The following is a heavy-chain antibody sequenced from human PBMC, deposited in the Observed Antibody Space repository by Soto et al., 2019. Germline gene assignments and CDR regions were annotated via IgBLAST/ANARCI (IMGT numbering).Heavy chain of an antibody. J-gene: IGHJ4*02. Sequence: SETLSLTCTVSVGSISSYYWTWIRQPPGKGLEWIGYIYYSGSTNYNPSLKSRVTISVDTSKNQFSLKLSSVTAADTAVYYCARLPIFGVVYRDYWGQGTLVTVSS. D-gene: IGHD3-3*01. CDR1: VGSISSYY. CDR2: IYYSGST. V-gene: IGHV4-59*08. CDR3: ARLPIFGVVYRDY.